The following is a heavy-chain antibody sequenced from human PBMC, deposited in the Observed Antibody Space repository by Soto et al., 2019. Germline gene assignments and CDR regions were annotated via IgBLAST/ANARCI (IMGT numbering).Heavy chain of an antibody. CDR3: GKSYYYGSGSNPYGLDV. J-gene: IGHJ6*02. CDR1: GFTFDDYA. CDR2: ISGNSGYI. D-gene: IGHD3-10*01. V-gene: IGHV3-9*01. Sequence: GGSLRLSCAASGFTFDDYAMHWVRQAPGKGLEWVSGISGNSGYIGYAESVKGRFTISRDNAKNSVYLQMTSLRAEDTALYYCGKSYYYGSGSNPYGLDVWGQGPTVTVYS.